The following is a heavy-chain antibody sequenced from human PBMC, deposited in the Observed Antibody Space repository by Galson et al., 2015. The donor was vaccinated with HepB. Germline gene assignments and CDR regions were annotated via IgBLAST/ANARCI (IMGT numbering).Heavy chain of an antibody. CDR2: IYYSGST. D-gene: IGHD5-12*01. J-gene: IGHJ4*02. Sequence: ETLSLTCTVSGGSIRSGNYYWGWIRQPPGKGLEWIGNIYYSGSTYYNPSLKSRVTISVDTSKNQFSLKLTSVTAADTAVYYCASGYSGYHSFDYWGQGTLVAVSS. CDR3: ASGYSGYHSFDY. V-gene: IGHV4-39*01. CDR1: GGSIRSGNYY.